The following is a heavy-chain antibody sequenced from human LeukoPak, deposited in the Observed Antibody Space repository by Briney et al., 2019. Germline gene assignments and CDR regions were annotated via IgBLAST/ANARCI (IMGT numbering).Heavy chain of an antibody. CDR3: ARELGYCSSTSCRPLDP. V-gene: IGHV1-2*06. CDR1: GYTFTGYY. CDR2: INPNSGGT. Sequence: ASVKVSCKASGYTFTGYYMHWVRQAPGQGLEWMGRINPNSGGTNYAQKFQGRVTMTRDTSISTAYMELSRLRSDDTAVYYCARELGYCSSTSCRPLDPWGQGTLVTVSS. J-gene: IGHJ5*02. D-gene: IGHD2-2*01.